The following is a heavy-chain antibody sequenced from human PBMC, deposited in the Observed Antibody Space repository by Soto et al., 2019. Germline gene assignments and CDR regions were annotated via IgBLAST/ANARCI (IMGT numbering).Heavy chain of an antibody. V-gene: IGHV3-30*18. D-gene: IGHD5-12*01. CDR1: GFTFSSYG. CDR2: ISYDGSNK. CDR3: AKDLGYSGYDDPDRFPFDY. J-gene: IGHJ4*02. Sequence: QVQLVESGGGVVQPGRSLRLSCAASGFTFSSYGMHWVRQAPGKGLEWVAVISYDGSNKYYADSVKGRFTISRDNSTNTLYLQMTSLRAEDTAVYYCAKDLGYSGYDDPDRFPFDYWGQGTLVTVSS.